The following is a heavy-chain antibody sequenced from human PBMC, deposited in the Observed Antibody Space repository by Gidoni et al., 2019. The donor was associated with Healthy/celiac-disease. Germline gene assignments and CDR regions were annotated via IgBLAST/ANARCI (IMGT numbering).Heavy chain of an antibody. Sequence: EVQLVQSGAEVKTPGESLRISCKGSGYSCTSYWISWVRQMPGKGLEWMGRIDPSDSYTNSSPSFQGHVTISADKSISTAYLQWSSLKASDTAMYYCARSLVVVAATTYYYYYYMDVWGKGTTVTVSS. J-gene: IGHJ6*03. CDR3: ARSLVVVAATTYYYYYYMDV. D-gene: IGHD2-15*01. CDR2: IDPSDSYT. V-gene: IGHV5-10-1*03. CDR1: GYSCTSYW.